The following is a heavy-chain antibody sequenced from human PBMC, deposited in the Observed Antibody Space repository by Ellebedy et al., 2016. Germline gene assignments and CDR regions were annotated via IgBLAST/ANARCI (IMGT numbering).Heavy chain of an antibody. CDR3: ATSRSFDY. D-gene: IGHD2-2*01. CDR2: IKQDGSEK. CDR1: GFTFSSYW. J-gene: IGHJ4*02. V-gene: IGHV3-7*03. Sequence: GESLKISCAASGFTFSSYWMTWVRQAPGKGLEWVANIKQDGSEKHYVDSVKGRFTISRDNAKNSPYLQMNSLRAEDTAVYYCATSRSFDYWGQGTLVTVSS.